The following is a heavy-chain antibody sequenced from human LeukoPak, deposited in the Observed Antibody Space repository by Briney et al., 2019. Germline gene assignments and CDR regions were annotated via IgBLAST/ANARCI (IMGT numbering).Heavy chain of an antibody. CDR1: GGSISSGGYY. D-gene: IGHD3-22*01. V-gene: IGHV4-31*03. CDR3: ARVDYYDSSGLPDY. CDR2: IYYSGST. Sequence: SRTLSLTCTVSGGSISSGGYYWSWIRQHPGKGLEGIGYIYYSGSTYYNPSLKSRVTISVDTSKNQFSLKRSSVTAADTAVYYCARVDYYDSSGLPDYWGQGTLVTVSS. J-gene: IGHJ4*02.